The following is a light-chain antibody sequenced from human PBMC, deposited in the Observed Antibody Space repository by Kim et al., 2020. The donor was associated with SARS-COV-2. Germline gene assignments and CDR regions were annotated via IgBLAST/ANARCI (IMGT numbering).Light chain of an antibody. CDR1: QGISSY. CDR3: QQLQSFPLT. CDR2: TTS. Sequence: IQLTQSPSSLSASVGDRVTITCRASQGISSYLAWYQQKPGQAPKLLIYTTSTLQSGVPSRFSGSGSGTDFTLTISSLQPEDFATYYCQQLQSFPLTFGGGTKVEIK. J-gene: IGKJ4*01. V-gene: IGKV1-9*01.